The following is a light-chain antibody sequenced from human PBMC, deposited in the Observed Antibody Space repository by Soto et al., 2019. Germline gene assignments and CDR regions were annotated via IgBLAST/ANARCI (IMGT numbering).Light chain of an antibody. Sequence: EVVLTQSPATLSLSPGERATLSCRASQNVRTFLDWYQQKPGQAPRLLIYDASNRATGIPARFSGSGSGTDFTLTISSLEPEDLAVYYCQQRSNWPRTFGQGTKVDI. CDR1: QNVRTF. V-gene: IGKV3-11*01. CDR2: DAS. CDR3: QQRSNWPRT. J-gene: IGKJ1*01.